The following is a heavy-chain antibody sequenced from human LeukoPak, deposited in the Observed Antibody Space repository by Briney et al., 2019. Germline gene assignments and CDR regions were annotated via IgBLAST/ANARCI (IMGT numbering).Heavy chain of an antibody. D-gene: IGHD4-11*01. CDR3: ARRVYSRVDY. V-gene: IGHV4-34*01. CDR2: INHSGST. J-gene: IGHJ4*02. CDR1: GGSFSGYY. Sequence: PSETLSLTCAVYGGSFSGYYWSWIRQPPGKGLEWIGEINHSGSTNYNPSFKSRVTISVDTSKNQFSLKLSSVTAADTAVYYCARRVYSRVDYWGQGTLVTVSS.